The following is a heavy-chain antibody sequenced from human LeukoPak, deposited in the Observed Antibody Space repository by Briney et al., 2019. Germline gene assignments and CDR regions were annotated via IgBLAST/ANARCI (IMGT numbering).Heavy chain of an antibody. Sequence: SETLSLTCAAYGLTFSGYYWSWIRQPPGKGLEWIGEINHGGSTNYNPSLKSRVTISVDTSKNQFSLKLSSVTAADTAVYYCARGRIYCTNGVCYFRFDYWGQGTLVTVCS. CDR1: GLTFSGYY. J-gene: IGHJ4*02. D-gene: IGHD2-8*01. V-gene: IGHV4-34*01. CDR3: ARGRIYCTNGVCYFRFDY. CDR2: INHGGST.